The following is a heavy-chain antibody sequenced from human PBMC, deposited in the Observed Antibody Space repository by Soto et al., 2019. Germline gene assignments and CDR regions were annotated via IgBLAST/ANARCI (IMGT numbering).Heavy chain of an antibody. CDR2: ISYDGTNK. J-gene: IGHJ3*02. CDR1: GITFSSYG. Sequence: VQLVESGGGVVQPGRSLRLSCAASGITFSSYGMHWVRQAPGKGLEWVAVISYDGTNKYYGDSVKGRFSISSDNSKNTLYLQMNSLRAEDTAAYYCAKGLGWRVLGDAFDIWGQGTMVTVSS. D-gene: IGHD3-16*01. CDR3: AKGLGWRVLGDAFDI. V-gene: IGHV3-30*18.